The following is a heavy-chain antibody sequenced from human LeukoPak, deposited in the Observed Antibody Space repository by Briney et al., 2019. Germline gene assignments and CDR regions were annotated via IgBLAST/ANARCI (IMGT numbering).Heavy chain of an antibody. D-gene: IGHD3-10*01. J-gene: IGHJ4*02. CDR1: GFTFSSCA. V-gene: IGHV3-23*01. CDR3: AKRRHYYGSGDYYRDS. CDR2: ISGSGTNT. Sequence: PGGSLRLSCAASGFTFSSCAMSWVRQAPGKGLEWVSSISGSGTNTYYADSVKGRFTISRDNSRNLLFLQMSSLRVEDTAVYYCAKRRHYYGSGDYYRDSWGQGTLVTVSS.